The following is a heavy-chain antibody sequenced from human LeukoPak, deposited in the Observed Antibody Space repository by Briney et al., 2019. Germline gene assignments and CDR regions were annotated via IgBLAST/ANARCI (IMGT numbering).Heavy chain of an antibody. Sequence: SVKVSCKASGGTFSSYAISWVRQAPGQGLEWMGGIIPIFGTANYAQRFQGRVTITADESTSTAYMELSSLRSEDTAVYYCARGKRLLYDSSGYYGYYFDYWGQGTLVTVSS. D-gene: IGHD3-22*01. V-gene: IGHV1-69*13. J-gene: IGHJ4*02. CDR2: IIPIFGTA. CDR3: ARGKRLLYDSSGYYGYYFDY. CDR1: GGTFSSYA.